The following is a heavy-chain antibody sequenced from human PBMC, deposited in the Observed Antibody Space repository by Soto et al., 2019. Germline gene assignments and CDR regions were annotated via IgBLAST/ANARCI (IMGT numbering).Heavy chain of an antibody. CDR1: GGSISSYY. D-gene: IGHD3-10*01. J-gene: IGHJ4*02. CDR2: IYYSGST. Sequence: QVQLQESGPGLVKPSETLSLTCTVSGGSISSYYWSWIRQPPGKGLEWIGYIYYSGSTNYNPSLKSRFTISVDTSKNQFSLKLSSVTAADTAVYYCARHSRQYYGSGSYPNFDYWGQGTLVTVSS. V-gene: IGHV4-59*08. CDR3: ARHSRQYYGSGSYPNFDY.